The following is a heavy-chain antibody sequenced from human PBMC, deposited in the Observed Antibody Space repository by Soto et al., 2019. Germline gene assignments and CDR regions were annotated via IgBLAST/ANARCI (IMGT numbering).Heavy chain of an antibody. Sequence: PSETLSLTCTVSGGSISSGDYYWSWIRQPPGKGLEWIGYIYYSGSTYYNPSLKSRVTISVDTSKNQFSLKLSSVTAADTAVYYCARAPNYYDSSGYSNWFDPWGQGTLVTVSS. J-gene: IGHJ5*02. CDR3: ARAPNYYDSSGYSNWFDP. CDR2: IYYSGST. V-gene: IGHV4-30-4*01. D-gene: IGHD3-22*01. CDR1: GGSISSGDYY.